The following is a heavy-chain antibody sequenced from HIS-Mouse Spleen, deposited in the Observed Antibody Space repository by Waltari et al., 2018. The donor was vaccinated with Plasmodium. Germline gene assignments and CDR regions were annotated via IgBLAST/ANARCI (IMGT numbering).Heavy chain of an antibody. CDR2: MSGSGGST. J-gene: IGHJ4*02. CDR1: GFTFGSYP. V-gene: IGHV3-23*01. CDR3: AKSSKGTGDLWDY. D-gene: IGHD7-27*01. Sequence: EVQLLESGGGLVQPGGSLSLSCAACGFTFGSYPMTWVRTAPGKGLGWGSAMSGSGGSTYYADSVKGRFTISRDNSKNTRYLQRNSLRAEDTAVYYCAKSSKGTGDLWDYWGQGTLVTVSS.